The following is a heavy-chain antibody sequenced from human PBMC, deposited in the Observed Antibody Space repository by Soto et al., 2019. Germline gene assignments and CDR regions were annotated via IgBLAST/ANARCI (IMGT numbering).Heavy chain of an antibody. CDR1: AFAFNSYS. Sequence: EVQLVESGGGLVKPGGSLRLSCTASAFAFNSYSMNWVRQAPGKGLEWVAAICSRSGYTYYSDSVKGRFTVSRDKAKNSLALEMTSLRGEGAAVYCCARDRAAVPGTLDSWGLGTVVTVSS. D-gene: IGHD6-19*01. J-gene: IGHJ4*02. CDR2: ICSRSGYT. CDR3: ARDRAAVPGTLDS. V-gene: IGHV3-21*01.